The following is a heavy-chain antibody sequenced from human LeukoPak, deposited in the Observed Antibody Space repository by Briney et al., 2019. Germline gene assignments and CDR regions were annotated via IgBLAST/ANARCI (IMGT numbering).Heavy chain of an antibody. V-gene: IGHV3-30-3*01. J-gene: IGHJ4*02. D-gene: IGHD2-21*01. Sequence: GGSLRLSCAASGFTFRTSAMHWVRQAPGKGLEWVAVISYDGTTKYYADSVKGRFTISRDNSKNTLYLQMNSLRAEDTALYYCARGRGGEHFDNWGQGTLVTVSS. CDR2: ISYDGTTK. CDR3: ARGRGGEHFDN. CDR1: GFTFRTSA.